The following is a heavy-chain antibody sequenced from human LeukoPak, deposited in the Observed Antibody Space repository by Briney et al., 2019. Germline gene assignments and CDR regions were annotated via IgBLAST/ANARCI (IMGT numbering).Heavy chain of an antibody. CDR1: GGSISSYY. J-gene: IGHJ4*02. D-gene: IGHD1-1*01. V-gene: IGHV4-59*01. CDR2: IYYSGST. Sequence: SETLSLTCTVSGGSISSYYWSWIRQPPGKGLEWIGYIYYSGSTNYNPSLKSRVTISVDTSKNQFSLKLSSVTAADTAVYYCARGRVNNYYFDYWGQGTLVTVSS. CDR3: ARGRVNNYYFDY.